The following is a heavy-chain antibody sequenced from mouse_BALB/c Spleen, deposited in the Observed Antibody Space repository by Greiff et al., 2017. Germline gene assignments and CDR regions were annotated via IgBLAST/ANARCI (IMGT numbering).Heavy chain of an antibody. CDR1: GFTFSSYA. V-gene: IGHV5-6-5*01. J-gene: IGHJ2*01. CDR3: ARDEDYDGVDY. Sequence: DVQLVESGGGLVKPGGSLKLSCAASGFTFSSYAMSWVRQTPEKRLEWVASISSGGSTYYPDSVKGRFTISRDNARNILYLQMSSLRSEDTAMYYCARDEDYDGVDYWGQGTTLTVSA. CDR2: ISSGGST. D-gene: IGHD2-4*01.